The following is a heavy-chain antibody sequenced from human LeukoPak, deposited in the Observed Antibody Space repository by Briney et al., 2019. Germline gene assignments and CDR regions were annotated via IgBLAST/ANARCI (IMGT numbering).Heavy chain of an antibody. CDR3: ARDPYSGSYGADYYYYMDV. Sequence: PGGSLRLSCAASGFTFSSYEMNWARQAPGRGLEWVSNIPSCGSIIYYADSVKGRFTISRDNAKSSLYLQMNSLRAEDTAVYYCARDPYSGSYGADYYYYMDVWGKGTTVTISS. D-gene: IGHD1-26*01. V-gene: IGHV3-48*03. CDR1: GFTFSSYE. CDR2: IPSCGSII. J-gene: IGHJ6*03.